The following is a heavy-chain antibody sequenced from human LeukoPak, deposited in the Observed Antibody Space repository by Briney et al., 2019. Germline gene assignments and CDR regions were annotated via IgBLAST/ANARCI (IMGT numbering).Heavy chain of an antibody. CDR3: AKIGVIGLWYFDL. J-gene: IGHJ2*01. D-gene: IGHD3-10*01. CDR2: ISSGGDYT. CDR1: EFTFSSCG. V-gene: IGHV3-23*01. Sequence: GGSLRLSCAASEFTFSSCGMSWVRQAPGKGLEWVPSISSGGDYTYYADSVKDQFTISRDNSKNTLYLQMNSLRAEDTAVYYCAKIGVIGLWYFDLWGRGTLATVSS.